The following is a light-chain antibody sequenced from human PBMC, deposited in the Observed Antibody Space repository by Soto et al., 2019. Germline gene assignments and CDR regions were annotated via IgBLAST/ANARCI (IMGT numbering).Light chain of an antibody. CDR1: QSIGSW. J-gene: IGKJ1*01. CDR3: QGSNSYPWT. Sequence: DIKMTQSPTTLSGSLGDSVTLTCWASQSIGSWLAWYQQKPGKAPKLLIYKASTLESGVPSNFSGSESGTEFTLTIGSLQPEDLATYYRQGSNSYPWTFGQGTKVDIK. CDR2: KAS. V-gene: IGKV1-5*03.